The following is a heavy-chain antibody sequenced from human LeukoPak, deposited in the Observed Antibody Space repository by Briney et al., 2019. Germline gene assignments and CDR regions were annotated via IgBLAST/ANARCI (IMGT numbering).Heavy chain of an antibody. Sequence: GGSLRLSCAASGFTFSKFAMRWVRQAPGKGLEWVSGISGGNTYYANSVKGRFTISRDNSKNTLYVQMDSLRAEDTAVYYCARGVDVWGSYRQYYFDYWGQGTLVTVSS. V-gene: IGHV3-23*01. CDR1: GFTFSKFA. CDR2: ISGGNT. J-gene: IGHJ4*02. CDR3: ARGVDVWGSYRQYYFDY. D-gene: IGHD3-16*02.